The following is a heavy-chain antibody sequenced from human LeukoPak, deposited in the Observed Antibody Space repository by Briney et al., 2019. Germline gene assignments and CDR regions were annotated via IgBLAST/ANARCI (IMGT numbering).Heavy chain of an antibody. J-gene: IGHJ4*02. CDR2: IGTAGDT. CDR3: GSPWTIFGVVIILMLVKKSPRVRIVDY. V-gene: IGHV3-13*01. D-gene: IGHD3-3*01. Sequence: GGSLRLSCAASGFTFSSYDMHWVRQATGKGLEWVSAIGTAGDTYYPGSVKGRFTISRENAKNSLYLQMNSLRAGDTAVYYCGSPWTIFGVVIILMLVKKSPRVRIVDYWGQGTLVTVSS. CDR1: GFTFSSYD.